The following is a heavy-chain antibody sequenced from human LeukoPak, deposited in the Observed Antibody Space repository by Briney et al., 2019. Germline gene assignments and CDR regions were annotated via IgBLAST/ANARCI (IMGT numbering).Heavy chain of an antibody. Sequence: ASVKVSCKASGYTFTSYYMHWVRQAPGQGLEWMGRIHPSGASTSYAQKFRGRVTMTRYTSTSTVYMELSSVTSEDTAVYYCSRVATGEPPYFDYWGQGTLVTVSS. D-gene: IGHD7-27*01. V-gene: IGHV1-46*03. CDR2: IHPSGAST. CDR1: GYTFTSYY. CDR3: SRVATGEPPYFDY. J-gene: IGHJ4*02.